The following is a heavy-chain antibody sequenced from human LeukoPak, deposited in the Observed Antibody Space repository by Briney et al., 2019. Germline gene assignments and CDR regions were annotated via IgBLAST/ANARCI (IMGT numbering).Heavy chain of an antibody. J-gene: IGHJ4*02. CDR2: IYHSGST. Sequence: PSETLSLTCAVSGGSISSGGYSWSWIRQPPGKGLEWIGYIYHSGSTYYSPSLKSRVTISMDTSKNQFSLKLSSMTAADTAVYYCARDSGSTAYGDNGVDYWGQGTLVTVSS. D-gene: IGHD4/OR15-4a*01. CDR1: GGSISSGGYS. V-gene: IGHV4-30-2*01. CDR3: ARDSGSTAYGDNGVDY.